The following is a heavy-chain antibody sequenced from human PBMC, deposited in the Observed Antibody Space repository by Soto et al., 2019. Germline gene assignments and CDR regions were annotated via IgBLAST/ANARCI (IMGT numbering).Heavy chain of an antibody. J-gene: IGHJ4*02. CDR1: GFTFSSFT. V-gene: IGHV3-21*01. CDR2: ISSSSAYI. Sequence: PVVSLRLSCATSGFTFSSFTMNWVRQAPGKGLEWVSSISSSSAYIYYATSMTGRFTISRDNAKNTLYLQLSSLRVEDTAVYHCARSLEPDSSGYYGPTERPSPLYRGPGTLVTVSS. D-gene: IGHD5-18*01. CDR3: ARSLEPDSSGYYGPTERPSPLY.